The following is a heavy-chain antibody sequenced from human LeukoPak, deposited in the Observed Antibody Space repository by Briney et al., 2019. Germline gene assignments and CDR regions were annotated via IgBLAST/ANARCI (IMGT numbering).Heavy chain of an antibody. CDR2: IFHSGTT. CDR1: GVSISSYY. J-gene: IGHJ4*02. V-gene: IGHV4-59*01. D-gene: IGHD5-12*01. CDR3: ARLSGYDWESFYDY. Sequence: SETLSLTCTVSGVSISSYYWSWIRQPPGQGLEWIGYIFHSGTTNYNPSLKSRVTISVDTSKNQFSLKLSSGTAAVWAVYYCARLSGYDWESFYDYWGQGNLVTVSS.